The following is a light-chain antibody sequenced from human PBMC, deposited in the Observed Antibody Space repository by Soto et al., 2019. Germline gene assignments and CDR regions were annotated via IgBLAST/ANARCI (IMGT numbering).Light chain of an antibody. CDR2: GAS. Sequence: EIVMTQSPGTLSVSPGERATLACRASQSVSGNLAWYQQKPGQAPRLLIYGASTRATGVPARFSGSGSGAEFTLTISSLQSEDFAVYYCQHYSGSPYTFGEGTKLEIK. CDR1: QSVSGN. V-gene: IGKV3-15*01. CDR3: QHYSGSPYT. J-gene: IGKJ2*01.